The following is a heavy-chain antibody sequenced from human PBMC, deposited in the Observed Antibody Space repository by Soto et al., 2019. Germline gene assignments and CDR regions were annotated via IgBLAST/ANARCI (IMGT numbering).Heavy chain of an antibody. Sequence: PGESLKISCKASGYTFTNYWVGWVRQMPGKGLEWMGIIYPDDSDTRYRPSFQGHVTISVDKSVNTAYLQWTRLKASDTAMYYCTSFSGSPHDSFDHWGQGTRVTVSS. J-gene: IGHJ4*02. D-gene: IGHD1-1*01. CDR1: GYTFTNYW. CDR3: TSFSGSPHDSFDH. V-gene: IGHV5-51*01. CDR2: IYPDDSDT.